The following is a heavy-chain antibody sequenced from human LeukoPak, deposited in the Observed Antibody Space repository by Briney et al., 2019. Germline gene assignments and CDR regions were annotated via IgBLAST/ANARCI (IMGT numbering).Heavy chain of an antibody. CDR2: ICDSGRTV. Sequence: GGSLRLSCAASGLTFSDYYMSWLRQAPGKGLKWVAYICDSGRTVYYADSVKGRFTISRDNAKNSVYLQMNNLRAEDTAVYYCARDRLGDYDHSGYYDKWGQGTLLTVSS. CDR1: GLTFSDYY. J-gene: IGHJ4*02. CDR3: ARDRLGDYDHSGYYDK. D-gene: IGHD3-22*01. V-gene: IGHV3-11*01.